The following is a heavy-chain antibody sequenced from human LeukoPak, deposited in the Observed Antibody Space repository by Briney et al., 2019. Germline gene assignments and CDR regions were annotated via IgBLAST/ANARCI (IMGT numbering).Heavy chain of an antibody. CDR3: ARAGRFLEWLRSFLGAFDI. V-gene: IGHV1-2*02. CDR1: GYTFTGYY. J-gene: IGHJ3*02. Sequence: ASVKVSCKASGYTFTGYYMHWVRQAPGQGLEWMGWINPNSGGTNYAQKFQGRVTMTRDTSISTAYMELSRLRSDDTAVYYCARAGRFLEWLRSFLGAFDIWGQGTMVTVSS. CDR2: INPNSGGT. D-gene: IGHD3-3*01.